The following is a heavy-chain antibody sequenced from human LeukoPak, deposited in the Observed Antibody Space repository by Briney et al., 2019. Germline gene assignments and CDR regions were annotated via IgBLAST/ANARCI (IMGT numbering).Heavy chain of an antibody. Sequence: SETLSLTCTVSGGSISSYYWSWIRQPPGKGLEWIGYIYYSGSTNYNPSLKSRVTISADTPKNQFSLKLSSVTAADTAVYYCAGPSSSWIRKNYYYGMDVWGQGTTVTVSS. D-gene: IGHD6-13*01. CDR1: GGSISSYY. CDR2: IYYSGST. V-gene: IGHV4-59*08. J-gene: IGHJ6*02. CDR3: AGPSSSWIRKNYYYGMDV.